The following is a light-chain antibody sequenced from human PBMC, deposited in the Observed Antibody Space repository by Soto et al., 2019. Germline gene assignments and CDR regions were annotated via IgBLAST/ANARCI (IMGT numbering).Light chain of an antibody. CDR1: QSISSY. Sequence: DIQMTQSPSSLSASVGDRVTITCRASQSISSYLNWYQQKPGKAPKLLIYAASSLQSGVPSRFSGSGSGTDFPLTISSLQPEDFATYYCQQSYSTPRDTFGQGTRLEIK. J-gene: IGKJ5*01. V-gene: IGKV1-39*01. CDR3: QQSYSTPRDT. CDR2: AAS.